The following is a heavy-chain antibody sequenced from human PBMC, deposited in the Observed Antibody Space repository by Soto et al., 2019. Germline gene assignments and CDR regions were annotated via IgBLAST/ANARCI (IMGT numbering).Heavy chain of an antibody. J-gene: IGHJ4*02. CDR1: GGSISSGGYY. V-gene: IGHV4-31*03. D-gene: IGHD3-16*02. CDR3: AIFLTDYDYIWGSYRYTHLDY. Sequence: SETLSLTCTVSGGSISSGGYYWSWIRQHPGKGLEWIGYIYYSGSTYYNPSLKSRVTISVDTSKNQFSLKLSSVTAADTAVYYCAIFLTDYDYIWGSYRYTHLDYWGQGTLVTVSS. CDR2: IYYSGST.